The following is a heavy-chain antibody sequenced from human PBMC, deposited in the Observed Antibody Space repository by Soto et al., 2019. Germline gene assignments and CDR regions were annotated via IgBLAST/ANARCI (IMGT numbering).Heavy chain of an antibody. CDR2: ISAYNGNT. V-gene: IGHV1-18*01. CDR1: GYTFTSYG. D-gene: IGHD2-2*01. CDR3: ARERCSSTSCYGPFDY. Sequence: ASVKVSCKASGYTFTSYGISWVRQAPGQGLEWMGWISAYNGNTNYAQKLQGRVTMTTDTSTSTAYMELRSLRSDDTAVYYCARERCSSTSCYGPFDYWAQGSLVTGSS. J-gene: IGHJ4*02.